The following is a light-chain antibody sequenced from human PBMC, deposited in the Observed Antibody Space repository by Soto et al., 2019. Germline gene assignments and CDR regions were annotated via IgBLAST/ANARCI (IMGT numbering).Light chain of an antibody. CDR1: SGDIASNY. V-gene: IGLV6-57*04. J-gene: IGLJ3*02. CDR3: QSSDSSNHWV. CDR2: DDD. Sequence: NFMLTQPHSVSESPGKTVTISCTRSSGDIASNYVQWYQQRPGSAPTSIIYDDDKRPSGVPDRFSGSIDSSSNSASLTISGLYSADEADYYCQSSDSSNHWVFGGGTKVTVL.